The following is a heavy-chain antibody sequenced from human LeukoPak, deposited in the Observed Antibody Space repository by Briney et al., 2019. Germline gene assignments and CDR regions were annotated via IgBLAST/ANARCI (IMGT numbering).Heavy chain of an antibody. CDR3: ARGVAVAGTGGSY. Sequence: ASVKVSCKASGYTFTSHGISWVRQAPGQGLEWMGWISAYNGHTKYAQKLQGRVTMTTDTSTSTAYMELRSLRSDDAAVYYCARGVAVAGTGGSYWGQGTLVTVSS. J-gene: IGHJ4*02. D-gene: IGHD6-19*01. V-gene: IGHV1-18*01. CDR2: ISAYNGHT. CDR1: GYTFTSHG.